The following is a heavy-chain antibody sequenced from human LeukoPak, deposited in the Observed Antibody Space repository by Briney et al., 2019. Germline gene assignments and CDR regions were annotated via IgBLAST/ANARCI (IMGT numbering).Heavy chain of an antibody. Sequence: GASVKVSFKASVYTFTSYDINWVRQATGQGLEGMGWMNPNSGNTGYAQKFQGRVTMTRNTFISTVYMELSSLRSEDTGVSYCARQRGSGCYKNFDYWGQGTLVTVSS. V-gene: IGHV1-8*01. CDR2: MNPNSGNT. CDR1: VYTFTSYD. CDR3: ARQRGSGCYKNFDY. D-gene: IGHD3-22*01. J-gene: IGHJ4*02.